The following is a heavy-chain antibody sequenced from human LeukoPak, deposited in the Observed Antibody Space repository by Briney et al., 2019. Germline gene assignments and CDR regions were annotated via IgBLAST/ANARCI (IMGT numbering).Heavy chain of an antibody. V-gene: IGHV3-66*02. CDR3: ARVGGYNTDY. CDR1: GFIFNSYV. J-gene: IGHJ4*02. Sequence: GGSLRLSCAASGFIFNSYVMTWVRQAPGKGLEWVSVFYSGGDTHYADSVKGRFTISRDNSKNTLYLQMNSLRAEDTAVYYCARVGGYNTDYWGQGTLVTVSS. CDR2: FYSGGDT. D-gene: IGHD5-24*01.